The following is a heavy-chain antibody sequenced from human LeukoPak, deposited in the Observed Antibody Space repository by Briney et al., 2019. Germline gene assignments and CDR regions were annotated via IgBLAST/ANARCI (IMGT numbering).Heavy chain of an antibody. J-gene: IGHJ4*02. V-gene: IGHV3-33*06. D-gene: IGHD6-19*01. CDR2: IWYDGSNK. CDR1: GFTFSSYG. Sequence: GRSLRLSCAASGFTFSSYGMHWVRQAPGKGLEWVAVIWYDGSNKYYADSVKGRFTISRDNSKNTLYLQMNSLRAEDTAVYYCAKDIEEWLVKGGGCFDYWGQGTLVTVSS. CDR3: AKDIEEWLVKGGGCFDY.